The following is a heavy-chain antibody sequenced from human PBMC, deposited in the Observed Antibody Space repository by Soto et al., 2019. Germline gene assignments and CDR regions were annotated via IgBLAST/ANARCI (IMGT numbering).Heavy chain of an antibody. Sequence: PGGSLRLSCAASGFTFSAYGMYGVRQAPGKGLEWVAVIWSDGSNKYYGDSVKGRFTISRDNSKNTLYLQMNSLRVEDTAVYFCVRDYSSSSPPYWGQGTLVTAPQ. J-gene: IGHJ4*02. CDR3: VRDYSSSSPPY. CDR2: IWSDGSNK. CDR1: GFTFSAYG. D-gene: IGHD6-6*01. V-gene: IGHV3-33*01.